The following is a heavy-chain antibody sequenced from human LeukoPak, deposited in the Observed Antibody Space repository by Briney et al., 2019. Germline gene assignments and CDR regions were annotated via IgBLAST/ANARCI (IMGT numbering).Heavy chain of an antibody. Sequence: QPGGSLRLSCAASGFTFSNYAMTWVRQAPGKGLEWVSGILQSGDTTYYADSVMGRFTISRDNSQNTLYLQMNSLRVEDTAVYYCAKDAIRGDGYWEFDYWGQGTLVTVSS. D-gene: IGHD5-24*01. J-gene: IGHJ4*02. CDR2: ILQSGDTT. CDR1: GFTFSNYA. CDR3: AKDAIRGDGYWEFDY. V-gene: IGHV3-23*01.